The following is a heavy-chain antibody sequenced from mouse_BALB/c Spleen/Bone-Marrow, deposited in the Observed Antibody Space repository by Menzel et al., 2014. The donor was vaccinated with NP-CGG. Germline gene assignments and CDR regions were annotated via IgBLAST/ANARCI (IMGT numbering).Heavy chain of an antibody. CDR2: INPSNGGT. CDR3: TRENYGFAY. J-gene: IGHJ3*01. CDR1: GYTFXSYY. D-gene: IGHD1-1*02. Sequence: QVQLKESGAELVKPGASVKLSCKASGYTFXSYYMYWVKQRPGQGLEWIGEINPSNGGTNFNEKFKSKATLTVDKSSSTAYMQLSSLTSEDSAVYYCTRENYGFAYWGQGTLVTVSA. V-gene: IGHV1S81*02.